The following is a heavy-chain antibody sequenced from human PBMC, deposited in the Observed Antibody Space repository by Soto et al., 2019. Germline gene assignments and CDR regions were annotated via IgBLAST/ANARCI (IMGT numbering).Heavy chain of an antibody. CDR1: GYTFTNYY. V-gene: IGHV1-46*01. Sequence: ASLKVSCKASGYTFTNYYIHWLRQAPGQGPEWLGILRPRTGNTGYAQRFQGRVTMTRDTSTGTVYMELTSLKSDDTAVYYCAREPNESFYFDYWGQGTQVTVSS. CDR3: AREPNESFYFDY. CDR2: LRPRTGNT. J-gene: IGHJ4*02.